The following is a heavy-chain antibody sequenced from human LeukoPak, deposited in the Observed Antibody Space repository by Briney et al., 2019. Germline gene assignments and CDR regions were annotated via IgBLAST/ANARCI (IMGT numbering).Heavy chain of an antibody. J-gene: IGHJ4*02. CDR3: ARRRYFDWYPFDY. Sequence: SETLSLTCTVSGGSISSYYWSWIRQPPGKGLEWIGYIYYSGSTNYNPSLKSRVTISVDTSKNRFSLKLSSVTAADTAVYYCARRRYFDWYPFDYWGQGTLVTVSS. V-gene: IGHV4-59*01. CDR2: IYYSGST. D-gene: IGHD3-9*01. CDR1: GGSISSYY.